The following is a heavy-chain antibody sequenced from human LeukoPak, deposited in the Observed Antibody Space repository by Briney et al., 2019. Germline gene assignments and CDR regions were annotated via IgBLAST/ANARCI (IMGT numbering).Heavy chain of an antibody. J-gene: IGHJ4*02. Sequence: SGGSLRLSCAASGFTISTYWMHWVRQAPGKGLVWVSRITSDGTRTYYVDSVKGRFTISRDNAKNSLHLQMNSLRAEDTAVYYCARYRGLGGGYYFDYWGQGTLVTVSS. CDR1: GFTISTYW. CDR3: ARYRGLGGGYYFDY. CDR2: ITSDGTRT. D-gene: IGHD5-12*01. V-gene: IGHV3-74*01.